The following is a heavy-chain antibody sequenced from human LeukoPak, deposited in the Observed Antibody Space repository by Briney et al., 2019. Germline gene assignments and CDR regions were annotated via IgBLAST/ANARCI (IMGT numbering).Heavy chain of an antibody. CDR2: ISYDGSNK. D-gene: IGHD3-10*01. CDR3: ARGGIPMVRGIIIRNGADGMDV. J-gene: IGHJ6*02. CDR1: GFTFSNYA. V-gene: IGHV3-30-3*01. Sequence: PGGSLRLSCAASGFTFSNYAIHWVRQAPGKGLEWVTFISYDGSNKYYVDSVKVRFTISRDNSKNTVYVQMNSLRVEDTAVYFCARGGIPMVRGIIIRNGADGMDVWGQGTTVTVS.